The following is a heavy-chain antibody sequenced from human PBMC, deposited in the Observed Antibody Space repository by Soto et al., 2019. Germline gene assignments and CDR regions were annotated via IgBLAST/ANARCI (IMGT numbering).Heavy chain of an antibody. V-gene: IGHV1-18*01. D-gene: IGHD5-12*01. CDR2: ISAYNGNT. J-gene: IGHJ6*02. Sequence: QVQLVQSGAEVKKPGASVKVSCKASGYTFTSYGISWVRQAPGQGLEWMGWISAYNGNTNYAQKLQGRVTMTTDTSTSTAYMELRSLRSDDTAVYYCERDRGYDYIKGYYYYGMDVWGQGTTVTVSS. CDR1: GYTFTSYG. CDR3: ERDRGYDYIKGYYYYGMDV.